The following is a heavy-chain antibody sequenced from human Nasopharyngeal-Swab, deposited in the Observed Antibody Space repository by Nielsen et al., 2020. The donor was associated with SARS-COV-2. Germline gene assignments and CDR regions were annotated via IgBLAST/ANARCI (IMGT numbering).Heavy chain of an antibody. CDR1: GFTFSSYG. Sequence: GGSLRLSCAASGFTFSSYGMHWVRQAPGKGLEWVAVIWYDGSNKYYADSVKGRFTISRDNSKNTLYLQMNSLRAEDTAVYYCARDGMVGATGVDYWGQGTLVTV. D-gene: IGHD1-26*01. CDR2: IWYDGSNK. CDR3: ARDGMVGATGVDY. V-gene: IGHV3-33*01. J-gene: IGHJ4*02.